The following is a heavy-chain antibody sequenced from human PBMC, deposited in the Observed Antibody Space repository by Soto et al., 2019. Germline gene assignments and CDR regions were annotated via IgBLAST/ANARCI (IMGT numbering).Heavy chain of an antibody. CDR1: GGSFSGYY. Sequence: PSETLSLTCAVYGGSFSGYYWSWIRQPPGKGLEWIGEINHSGSTNYNPSLKSRVTISVGTSKNQFSLKLSSVTAADTAVYYCAREAAAGNDYWGQGTLVTVSS. CDR3: AREAAAGNDY. CDR2: INHSGST. D-gene: IGHD6-13*01. V-gene: IGHV4-34*01. J-gene: IGHJ4*02.